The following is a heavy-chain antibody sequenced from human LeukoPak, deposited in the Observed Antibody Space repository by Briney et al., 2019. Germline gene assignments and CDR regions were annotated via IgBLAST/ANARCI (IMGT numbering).Heavy chain of an antibody. D-gene: IGHD3-10*01. Sequence: GGSLRLSCTASGFTFGDYAMSWVRQAPGKGLEWVGFIRSKAYGGTTEYAASVKGRFTISRDDSKSIAYLQMNSLKTEDTAVYYCTRGGRYYYGSGSPHSTYYFDYWGQGTLVTVSS. CDR1: GFTFGDYA. J-gene: IGHJ4*02. CDR2: IRSKAYGGTT. V-gene: IGHV3-49*04. CDR3: TRGGRYYYGSGSPHSTYYFDY.